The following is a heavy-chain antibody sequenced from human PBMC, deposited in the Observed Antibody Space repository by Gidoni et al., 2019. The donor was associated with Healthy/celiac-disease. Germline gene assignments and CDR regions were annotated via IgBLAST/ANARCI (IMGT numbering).Heavy chain of an antibody. V-gene: IGHV3-23*01. CDR2: SSGSGGST. CDR1: GFTFSSYA. CDR3: AKTSYDFWSGYYSN. Sequence: EVQLLESGGGLVQPGGSLRLSCAASGFTFSSYAMSWVRQAPGKGLEWVSASSGSGGSTYYADSVKGRFTISRDNSKNTLYLQMNSLRAEDTAVYYCAKTSYDFWSGYYSNWGQGTLVTVSS. D-gene: IGHD3-3*01. J-gene: IGHJ4*02.